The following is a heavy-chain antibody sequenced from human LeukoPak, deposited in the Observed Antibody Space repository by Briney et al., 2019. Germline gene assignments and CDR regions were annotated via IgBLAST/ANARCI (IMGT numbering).Heavy chain of an antibody. CDR2: IYYSGST. CDR1: GGSISISSSNW. J-gene: IGHJ3*02. Sequence: SETLSLTCAVSGGSISISSSNWWSWIRQPPGKGLEWIGYIYYSGSTNYNPSLKSRVTISVDTSKNQFSLKLSSVTAADTAVYYCARGFCTNGVCYVDAFDIWGQGTMVTVSS. D-gene: IGHD2-8*01. CDR3: ARGFCTNGVCYVDAFDI. V-gene: IGHV4-61*01.